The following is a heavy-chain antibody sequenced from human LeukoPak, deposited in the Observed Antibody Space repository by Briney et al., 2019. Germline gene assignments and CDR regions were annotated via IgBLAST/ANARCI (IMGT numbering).Heavy chain of an antibody. CDR3: ARDQRYCSSTSCYKYYYYGMDV. CDR1: GYTFTSYY. D-gene: IGHD2-2*01. Sequence: ASVKVSCKASGYTFTSYYMHWVRQAPGQGLEWMGIINPSGVSTSYAQKFQGRVTMTRDTSTSTVYMELSSLRPEDTAVYYCARDQRYCSSTSCYKYYYYGMDVWGQGTTVTVSS. J-gene: IGHJ6*02. V-gene: IGHV1-46*01. CDR2: INPSGVST.